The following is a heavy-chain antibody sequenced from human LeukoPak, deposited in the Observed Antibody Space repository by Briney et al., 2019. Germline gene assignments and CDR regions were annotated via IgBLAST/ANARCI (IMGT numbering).Heavy chain of an antibody. CDR2: IYPGDSDT. Sequence: GESLKISCKGSGYSFTSYWIGWVRQMPGKGLEWMGIIYPGDSDTRYSPFFQGQVTISADKSISTAYLQWSSLKASDTAMYYCARGIVVVPAAMSGFDPWGQGTLVTVSS. CDR1: GYSFTSYW. CDR3: ARGIVVVPAAMSGFDP. D-gene: IGHD2-2*01. V-gene: IGHV5-51*01. J-gene: IGHJ5*02.